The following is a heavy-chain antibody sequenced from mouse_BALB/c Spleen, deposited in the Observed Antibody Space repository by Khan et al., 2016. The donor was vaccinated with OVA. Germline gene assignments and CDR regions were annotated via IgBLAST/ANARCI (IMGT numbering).Heavy chain of an antibody. CDR1: GYAFTNNG. J-gene: IGHJ4*01. CDR2: INTYTGEP. Sequence: QIQLVQSGPELKKPGETVKISCKASGYAFTNNGMNWARQAPGKGLKWMGWINTYTGEPTYAADFKGRFAFSLETSASTAYLQINHLKNEDTATYFCARVGYSGTIDYWGQGTSGTVSS. V-gene: IGHV9-3-1*01. CDR3: ARVGYSGTIDY. D-gene: IGHD2-14*01.